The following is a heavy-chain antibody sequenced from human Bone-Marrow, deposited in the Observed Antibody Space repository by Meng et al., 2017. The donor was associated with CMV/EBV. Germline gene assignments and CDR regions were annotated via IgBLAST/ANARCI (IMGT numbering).Heavy chain of an antibody. D-gene: IGHD2-2*02. Sequence: GGSLRLSCAASGFTFSDYYMSWIRQAPGKGLEWVSYISSSGSTIYYADSVKGRFTISRDNSKNTLYLQMNSLRAEDTAVYCCAREGYCSSTSCYTLLVTTYYYYYGMDVWGQGTTVTVSS. J-gene: IGHJ6*02. V-gene: IGHV3-11*04. CDR1: GFTFSDYY. CDR3: AREGYCSSTSCYTLLVTTYYYYYGMDV. CDR2: ISSSGSTI.